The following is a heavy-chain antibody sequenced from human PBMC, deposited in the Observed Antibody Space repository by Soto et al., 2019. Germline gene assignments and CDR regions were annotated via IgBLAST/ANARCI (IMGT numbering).Heavy chain of an antibody. D-gene: IGHD3-22*01. J-gene: IGHJ4*02. Sequence: ASVEVSCKASGYTFTSYYMHWVRQAPGQGLEWMGIINPSGGSTSYAQKFQGRVTMTRDTSTSTVYMELSSLRSEDTAVYYCARGVYSYYGSSGYYTPNDYSGQGTLVTVSS. CDR2: INPSGGST. CDR3: ARGVYSYYGSSGYYTPNDY. V-gene: IGHV1-46*01. CDR1: GYTFTSYY.